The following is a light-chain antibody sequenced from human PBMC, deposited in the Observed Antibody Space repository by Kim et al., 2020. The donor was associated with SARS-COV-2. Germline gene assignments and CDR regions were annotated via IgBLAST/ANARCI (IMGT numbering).Light chain of an antibody. CDR2: EVS. CDR3: SSYAGSNNLV. CDR1: SSDVGGYNS. Sequence: GQSAAISYTETSSDVGGYNSVSWYQQPPGKAPKLMIYEVSKRPSGVPDRFSGSKSGNTASLTVSGLQAEDEADYYCSSYAGSNNLVFGGGTQLTVL. J-gene: IGLJ2*01. V-gene: IGLV2-8*01.